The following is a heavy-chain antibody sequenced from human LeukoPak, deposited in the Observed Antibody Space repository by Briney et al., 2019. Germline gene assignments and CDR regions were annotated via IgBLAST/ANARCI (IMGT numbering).Heavy chain of an antibody. J-gene: IGHJ4*02. Sequence: GGSLRLSCAASGFTFSSYAMHWVRQAPGEGLEWVAVISYDGSNKYYADSVKGRFTISRGNSKNTLYLQMNSLRAEDTAVYYCARDRGVVVAATEFDYWGQGTLVTVSS. CDR2: ISYDGSNK. CDR3: ARDRGVVVAATEFDY. CDR1: GFTFSSYA. V-gene: IGHV3-30*04. D-gene: IGHD2-15*01.